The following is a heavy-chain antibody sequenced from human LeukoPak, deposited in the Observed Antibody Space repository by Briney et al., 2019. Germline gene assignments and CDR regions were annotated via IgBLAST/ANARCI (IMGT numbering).Heavy chain of an antibody. CDR2: IKQDGSEN. CDR3: ARRRYGEAFDI. Sequence: PGGSLRLSCVASGFTFSSYWMSWVRQAPGKGLEWVANIKQDGSENYFVDAVKGRFTISRDNAWNSLYLQMNSLRVEDTAVYYCARRRYGEAFDIWGQGTMVTVSS. D-gene: IGHD3-9*01. V-gene: IGHV3-7*01. J-gene: IGHJ3*02. CDR1: GFTFSSYW.